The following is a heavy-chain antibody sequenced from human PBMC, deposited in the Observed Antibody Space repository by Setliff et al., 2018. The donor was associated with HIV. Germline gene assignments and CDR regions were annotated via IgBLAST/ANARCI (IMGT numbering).Heavy chain of an antibody. CDR1: GYTFTSYA. J-gene: IGHJ6*03. CDR3: VRGVQSPPHYSYYYMDV. Sequence: SVKVSCKASGYTFTSYAMHWVRQAPGQGLDWMGRIIPILGVANYAQRFQGKVTITADKSTSTAYMELTSLRFDDTAMYYCVRGVQSPPHYSYYYMDVWGEGTMVTVSS. V-gene: IGHV1-69*04. CDR2: IIPILGVA. D-gene: IGHD3-3*01.